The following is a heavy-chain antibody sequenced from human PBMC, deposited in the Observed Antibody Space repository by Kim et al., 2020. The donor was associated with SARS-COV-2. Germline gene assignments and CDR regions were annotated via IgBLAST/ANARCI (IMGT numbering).Heavy chain of an antibody. J-gene: IGHJ4*02. D-gene: IGHD3-16*02. CDR1: GGLISSSSYY. Sequence: SETLSLTCTVSGGLISSSSYYWGWIRQPPGKGLEWIGRIYFSGTTDYNPSLKSRVTISLDTSKNQFSLSLTSVTAADTAVYYCARQGLSRKYDYWGQGT. V-gene: IGHV4-39*01. CDR2: IYFSGTT. CDR3: ARQGLSRKYDY.